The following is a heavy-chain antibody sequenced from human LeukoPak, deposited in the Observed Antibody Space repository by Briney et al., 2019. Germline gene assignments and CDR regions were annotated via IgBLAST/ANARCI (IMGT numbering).Heavy chain of an antibody. CDR3: ARVSVYCGGDCYAFDY. CDR1: GGSISSYY. J-gene: IGHJ4*02. CDR2: IYYSGST. V-gene: IGHV4-59*01. D-gene: IGHD2-21*02. Sequence: SETLSLTCTVSGGSISSYYWSWIRQPPGKGLEWIGYIYYSGSTNYNPSLKSRVTISVDTSKNQFSLKLSSVTAADMAVYYCARVSVYCGGDCYAFDYWGQGTLVTVSS.